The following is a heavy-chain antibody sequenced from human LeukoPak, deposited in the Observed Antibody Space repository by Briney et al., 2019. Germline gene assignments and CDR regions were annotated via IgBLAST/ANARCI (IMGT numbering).Heavy chain of an antibody. CDR2: INHSGST. V-gene: IGHV4-34*01. Sequence: SETLSLTCAVYGGSFSGYYWSWIRQPPGKGLEWIGEINHSGSTNYNPSLKSRVTISVDTSKNQFSLKLSSVTAADTAVYYCARYYDREGYFDYWGQETLVTVSS. CDR3: ARYYDREGYFDY. D-gene: IGHD3-22*01. CDR1: GGSFSGYY. J-gene: IGHJ4*02.